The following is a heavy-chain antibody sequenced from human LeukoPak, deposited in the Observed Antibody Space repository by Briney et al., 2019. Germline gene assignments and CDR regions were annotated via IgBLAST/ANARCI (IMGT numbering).Heavy chain of an antibody. CDR3: TRDLGHGAGIFWDY. D-gene: IGHD3-10*01. J-gene: IGHJ4*02. Sequence: ASVKVSCKASGYTFTSFGISWVRQAPGQGLEWMGWISAYNGNTNHAQKVQGRVTLTTDISASTAHMEVTSLRPDDTAVYYCTRDLGHGAGIFWDYWGQGTLVTVSS. CDR1: GYTFTSFG. CDR2: ISAYNGNT. V-gene: IGHV1-18*04.